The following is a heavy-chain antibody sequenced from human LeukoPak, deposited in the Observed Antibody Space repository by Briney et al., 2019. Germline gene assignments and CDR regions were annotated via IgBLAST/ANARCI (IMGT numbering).Heavy chain of an antibody. J-gene: IGHJ6*03. CDR1: GGSFSGYY. Sequence: SETLSLTCAVYGGSFSGYYWSWLRQPPGKGLEWLGEINHSGNTNSNPSLKSRVTMSVDTSKNQFSLKLSSLTAADTAMYYCARREPHGDYGGKIRYYYYMDVWGKGTTITISS. CDR3: ARREPHGDYGGKIRYYYYMDV. CDR2: INHSGNT. D-gene: IGHD4-23*01. V-gene: IGHV4-34*01.